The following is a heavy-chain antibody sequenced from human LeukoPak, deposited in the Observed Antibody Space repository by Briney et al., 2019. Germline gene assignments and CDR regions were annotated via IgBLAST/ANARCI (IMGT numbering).Heavy chain of an antibody. V-gene: IGHV1-69*13. CDR1: GGTFSSYA. CDR2: IIPIFGTA. J-gene: IGHJ3*02. Sequence: SVKVSCKASGGTFSSYAISWVRQAPGQGLEWMGGIIPIFGTANYAQKFQGRVTITADESTSTAYMELSSLRSEDTAVYYCARDSWFGELSRDDDAFDIWGQGTMVTVSS. CDR3: ARDSWFGELSRDDDAFDI. D-gene: IGHD3-10*01.